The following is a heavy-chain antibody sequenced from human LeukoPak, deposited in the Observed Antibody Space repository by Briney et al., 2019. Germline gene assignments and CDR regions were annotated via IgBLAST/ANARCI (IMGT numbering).Heavy chain of an antibody. Sequence: GGSLRLSCAASGSTFGNYYMSWVRQAPGKGLEWVANIKQDGSEKYYVDSVKGRFTISRDNAKNSLYLQMNSLRAEDTAVYYCARDSYYDILTGYFYYYYGMDVWGQGTTVTVSS. V-gene: IGHV3-7*03. CDR2: IKQDGSEK. CDR3: ARDSYYDILTGYFYYYYGMDV. D-gene: IGHD3-9*01. J-gene: IGHJ6*02. CDR1: GSTFGNYY.